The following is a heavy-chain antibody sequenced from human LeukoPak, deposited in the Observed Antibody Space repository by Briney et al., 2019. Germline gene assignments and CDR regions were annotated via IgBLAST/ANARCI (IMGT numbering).Heavy chain of an antibody. CDR2: IYPSGST. D-gene: IGHD4-23*01. J-gene: IGHJ6*03. V-gene: IGHV4-61*02. Sequence: PSETLSLTCTVSGGPISSSSYCWSWIRQPAGKGPEWIGRIYPSGSTNYSPSLKSRVTISMDTSKNQFSLNLRSLTAADTAVYYCARLHYGGNYGYYYYYMDVWGKGTTVTISS. CDR1: GGPISSSSYC. CDR3: ARLHYGGNYGYYYYYMDV.